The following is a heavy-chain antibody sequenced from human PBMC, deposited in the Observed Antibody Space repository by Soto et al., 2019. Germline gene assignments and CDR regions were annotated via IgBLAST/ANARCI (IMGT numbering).Heavy chain of an antibody. CDR3: AKDRGAYSSSLGVDV. CDR2: ISWNSGSI. D-gene: IGHD6-6*01. CDR1: GFTFDDYA. V-gene: IGHV3-9*01. J-gene: IGHJ6*02. Sequence: EVQLVESGGGLVQPGRSLRLSCAASGFTFDDYAMHWVRQAPGKGLEWVSGISWNSGSIGYADSVKGRFTISRDNAKNSLYLQMNSLRAEDTALYYCAKDRGAYSSSLGVDVWGQGTTVTVSS.